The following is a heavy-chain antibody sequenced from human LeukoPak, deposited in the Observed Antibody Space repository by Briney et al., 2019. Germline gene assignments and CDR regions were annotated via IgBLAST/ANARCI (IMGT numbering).Heavy chain of an antibody. CDR3: ARASQYKGGYYYYYGMDV. CDR1: GGSISGYY. D-gene: IGHD1-14*01. Sequence: PSETLSLTCTVSGGSISGYYWSWIRQPPGKGLEWIGYIYYSGSTNYNPSLKSRVTISVDTSKNQFSLKLSSVTAADTAVYYCARASQYKGGYYYYYGMDVWGQGTTVTVSS. CDR2: IYYSGST. J-gene: IGHJ6*02. V-gene: IGHV4-59*01.